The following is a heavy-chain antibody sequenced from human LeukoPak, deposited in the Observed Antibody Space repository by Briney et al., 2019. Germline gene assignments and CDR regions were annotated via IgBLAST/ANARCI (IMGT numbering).Heavy chain of an antibody. Sequence: SETLSLTCTVSGGSISSGDYYWSWIRQPPGKGLEWIGYIYYSGSTYYNPSLKSRVTISVDTSKNQFSLTLSSVTAADTAVYYCARAQYSSGWYLDYGGQGTLVTVSS. V-gene: IGHV4-30-4*01. J-gene: IGHJ4*02. D-gene: IGHD6-19*01. CDR1: GGSISSGDYY. CDR3: ARAQYSSGWYLDY. CDR2: IYYSGST.